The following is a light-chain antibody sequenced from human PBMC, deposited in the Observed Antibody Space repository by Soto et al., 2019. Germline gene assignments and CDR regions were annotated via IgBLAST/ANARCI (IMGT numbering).Light chain of an antibody. V-gene: IGKV1-5*01. CDR1: QTISFS. Sequence: DIQMTQSPSTLSASVGDRVTITCRASQTISFSLAWYQQKPGQAPKLLIYDASTLQSGVPSRFSGSESGTEFILTISSLQPDDFAAYYCQQYHGYSLTFGQGTKVEI. J-gene: IGKJ1*01. CDR3: QQYHGYSLT. CDR2: DAS.